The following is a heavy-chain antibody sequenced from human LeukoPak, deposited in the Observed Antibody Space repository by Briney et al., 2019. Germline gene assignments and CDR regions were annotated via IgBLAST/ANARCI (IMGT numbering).Heavy chain of an antibody. Sequence: ASVKVSCKASGYTFTSYGISWVRQAPGQGLEWMGWISAYNGNTNYAQKLQGRVTMTTDTSTSTAYMELRSLRSDDTAVYYCARDLTTDCSGGSCYSLTYYYYYYGMDVWGQGTTVTVSS. J-gene: IGHJ6*02. CDR3: ARDLTTDCSGGSCYSLTYYYYYYGMDV. D-gene: IGHD2-15*01. V-gene: IGHV1-18*01. CDR2: ISAYNGNT. CDR1: GYTFTSYG.